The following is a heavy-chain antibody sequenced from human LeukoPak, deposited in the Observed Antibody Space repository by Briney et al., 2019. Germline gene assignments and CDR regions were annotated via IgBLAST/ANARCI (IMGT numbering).Heavy chain of an antibody. J-gene: IGHJ4*02. D-gene: IGHD5-24*01. CDR3: AKRKRDGYNSPIDY. CDR1: GFTFSSFA. V-gene: IGHV3-23*01. Sequence: PGGSLRLSCAASGFTFSSFAMSWVRQAPGKGLEWVSGISASSVRMYYADSVKGRFTISRDNSKNTLYLQMNSLRAEDTAVYYCAKRKRDGYNSPIDYWGQGTLVTVSS. CDR2: ISASSVRM.